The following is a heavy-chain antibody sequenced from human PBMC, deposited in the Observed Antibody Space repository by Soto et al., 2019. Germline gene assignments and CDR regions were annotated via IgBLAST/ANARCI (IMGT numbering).Heavy chain of an antibody. CDR3: VRYCSTTLCNGVATRTFDY. CDR1: RFTFSTYE. CDR2: ISSGGSTV. D-gene: IGHD2-2*01. V-gene: IGHV3-48*03. J-gene: IGHJ4*02. Sequence: EVQLVESGGALVQPGGSLRLSCVASRFTFSTYEMHWVRQAPGKGLEWVSYISSGGSTVYYADSVKGRFTISRDNTRNSLYLQMNSLRDEDTALYYCVRYCSTTLCNGVATRTFDYWGQGTLVTFSS.